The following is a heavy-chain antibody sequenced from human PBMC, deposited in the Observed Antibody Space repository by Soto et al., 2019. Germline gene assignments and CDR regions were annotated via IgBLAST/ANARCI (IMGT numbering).Heavy chain of an antibody. J-gene: IGHJ4*02. CDR3: ARGVAASGDY. CDR1: GFTFSSYG. V-gene: IGHV3-33*01. Sequence: QVQLVESGGGVVQPGRSLRLSCAASGFTFSSYGMHWVRQAPGKGLEWVAVIWYDGSNKYYADSVKGRFTISRDNSKNTLYLQMNSLRAEDTAVYYCARGVAASGDYWGQGTLVTVSS. CDR2: IWYDGSNK. D-gene: IGHD5-18*01.